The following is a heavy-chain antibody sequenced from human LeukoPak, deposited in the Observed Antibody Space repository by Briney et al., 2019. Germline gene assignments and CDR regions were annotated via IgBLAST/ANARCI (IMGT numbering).Heavy chain of an antibody. J-gene: IGHJ4*02. V-gene: IGHV3-23*01. CDR1: GFTFSSYA. CDR2: ISGSGGST. CDR3: AKRELGSRLTLFDY. Sequence: PGGSLRLSCAASGFTFSSYAMSWVPPAPGKGWGWVSAISGSGGSTYYADSVKGRFTISRDNSKNTLYLQMNSLRAEDTAVYYCAKRELGSRLTLFDYWGQGTLVTVSS. D-gene: IGHD7-27*01.